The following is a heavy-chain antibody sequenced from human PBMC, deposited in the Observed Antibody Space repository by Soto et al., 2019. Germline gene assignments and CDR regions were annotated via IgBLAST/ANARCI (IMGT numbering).Heavy chain of an antibody. CDR2: IYYSGST. J-gene: IGHJ4*02. CDR3: AREAARTRCHGY. D-gene: IGHD6-6*01. Sequence: SETLSLTCTVSGGSISSYYWSWIRQPPGKGLEWIGSIYYSGSTYYNPSLKSRVTISVDTSKNQFSLKLSSVTAADTAVYYCAREAARTRCHGYWGQGTLVTVSS. CDR1: GGSISSYY. V-gene: IGHV4-59*05.